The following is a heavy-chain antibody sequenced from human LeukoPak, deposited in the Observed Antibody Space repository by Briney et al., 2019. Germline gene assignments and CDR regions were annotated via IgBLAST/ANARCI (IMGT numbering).Heavy chain of an antibody. CDR2: IKQDGSEK. Sequence: GGSLRLSCAASGFTFSSYWMSWVRQAPGKGLEWVANIKQDGSEKYYVDSVKGRFTISRDNAKNSLYLQMNSLRAEDTAVYYCARDQVFGYYGMDVWGQGTTVTVSS. D-gene: IGHD3-10*01. V-gene: IGHV3-7*01. CDR3: ARDQVFGYYGMDV. J-gene: IGHJ6*02. CDR1: GFTFSSYW.